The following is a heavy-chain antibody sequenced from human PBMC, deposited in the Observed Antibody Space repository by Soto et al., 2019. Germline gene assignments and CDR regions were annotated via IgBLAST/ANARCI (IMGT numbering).Heavy chain of an antibody. Sequence: VASVKVSCKASGYTFTSYGISWVRQAPGQGLEWMGWISAYNGNTNYAQKLQGRVTMTTDTSTSTAYMELRSLRSDDTAVYYCASSSITIFGVPRYPYYYYGMDVWGQGTTVTVSS. CDR1: GYTFTSYG. CDR2: ISAYNGNT. D-gene: IGHD3-3*01. J-gene: IGHJ6*02. V-gene: IGHV1-18*01. CDR3: ASSSITIFGVPRYPYYYYGMDV.